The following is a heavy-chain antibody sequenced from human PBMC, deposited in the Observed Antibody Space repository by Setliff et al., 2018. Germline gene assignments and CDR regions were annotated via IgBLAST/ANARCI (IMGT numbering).Heavy chain of an antibody. CDR2: ISAYNGNT. V-gene: IGHV1-18*01. Sequence: GASVKVSCKASGYTFTSYGISWVRQAPGQGLEWMGWISAYNGNTNYAQKLQGRVTMTTDTSTSTAYMELRSLRSDDTAVYYCARDLVGYCSGGSCYDWDYWGQGTLFTVSS. CDR1: GYTFTSYG. CDR3: ARDLVGYCSGGSCYDWDY. J-gene: IGHJ4*02. D-gene: IGHD2-15*01.